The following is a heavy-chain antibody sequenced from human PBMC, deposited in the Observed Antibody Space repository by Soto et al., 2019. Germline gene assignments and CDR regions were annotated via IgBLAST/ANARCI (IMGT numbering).Heavy chain of an antibody. CDR1: GFIFSSYA. CDR3: AKVGPNWCFDL. V-gene: IGHV3-23*01. CDR2: ISAGGGST. J-gene: IGHJ2*01. Sequence: GGSLRLSCAASGFIFSSYAMSWVRQAPGKGLEWVSGISAGGGSTYYADSVKGRFTISRDNSKNTLYVQMNSLRAEDTAVYSCAKVGPNWCFDLWGRGTLVTVSS.